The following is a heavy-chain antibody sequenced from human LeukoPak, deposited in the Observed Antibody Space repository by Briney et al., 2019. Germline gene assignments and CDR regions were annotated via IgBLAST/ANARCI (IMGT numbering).Heavy chain of an antibody. CDR1: GFTFSSYW. Sequence: QTGGSLRLSCAASGFTFSSYWMTWVRQAPGKGLEWVSAISGRGDSTYYADSVKGRFTISRDNSKNTLNLQMNSLRAEDTAVYYCAKVYDSSGYYYGSGPFDYWGQGTLITVSS. CDR2: ISGRGDST. V-gene: IGHV3-23*01. D-gene: IGHD3-22*01. CDR3: AKVYDSSGYYYGSGPFDY. J-gene: IGHJ4*02.